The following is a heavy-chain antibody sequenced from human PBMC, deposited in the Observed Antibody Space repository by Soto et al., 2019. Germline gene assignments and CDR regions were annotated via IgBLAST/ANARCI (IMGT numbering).Heavy chain of an antibody. CDR3: AKDPSNYEYYFDY. Sequence: GGSLRLSCAASGFTFDDYTMHWVLQAPGKGLEWVSLISWDGYGTYYADSVRGRFTISRDNSKNSLYLQMNSLRTEDTALYYCAKDPSNYEYYFDYWGQGTLVTVSS. CDR1: GFTFDDYT. CDR2: ISWDGYGT. J-gene: IGHJ4*02. D-gene: IGHD4-4*01. V-gene: IGHV3-43*01.